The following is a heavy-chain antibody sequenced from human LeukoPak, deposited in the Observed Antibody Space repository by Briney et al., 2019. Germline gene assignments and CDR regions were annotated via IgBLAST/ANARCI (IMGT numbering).Heavy chain of an antibody. CDR1: GYSISSGYY. J-gene: IGHJ6*03. D-gene: IGHD3-3*01. Sequence: PSETLSLTCTVSGYSISSGYYWGWIRQPPGKGLEWIGSIYHSGSTYYNPSLKSRVTISVDTSKNQFSLKLSSVTAADTAVYYCARHSHDLLYYYYYMDFWGKGTTVTVSS. CDR3: ARHSHDLLYYYYYMDF. V-gene: IGHV4-38-2*02. CDR2: IYHSGST.